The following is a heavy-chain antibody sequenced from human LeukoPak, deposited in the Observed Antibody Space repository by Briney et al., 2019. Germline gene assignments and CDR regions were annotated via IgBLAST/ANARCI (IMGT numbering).Heavy chain of an antibody. J-gene: IGHJ4*02. CDR3: AKDSTLVGATSFDY. CDR2: ISYDGINR. Sequence: PGGSLRLSCAASGFSFSTYGMHWVRQVPGKGLEWVAVISYDGINRFYTDSVQGRFTISRDNSKSTLFLQMNSLSAEDTAVYYCAKDSTLVGATSFDYWGQETLVTVSS. CDR1: GFSFSTYG. D-gene: IGHD1-26*01. V-gene: IGHV3-30*18.